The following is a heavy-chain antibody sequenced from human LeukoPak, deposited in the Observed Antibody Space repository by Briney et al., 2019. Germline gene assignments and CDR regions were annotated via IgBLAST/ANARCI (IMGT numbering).Heavy chain of an antibody. J-gene: IGHJ4*02. CDR3: ARYTAYYYDSSEGY. CDR1: GFTFSDYY. V-gene: IGHV3-11*01. D-gene: IGHD3-22*01. Sequence: GGSLRLSCAASGFTFSDYYMSWIRQAPGKGLEWVSYISSSGSTIYYADSVKGRFTISRDNAKNSLYLQMNSLRAEDTAVYYCARYTAYYYDSSEGYWGQGTLVTVSS. CDR2: ISSSGSTI.